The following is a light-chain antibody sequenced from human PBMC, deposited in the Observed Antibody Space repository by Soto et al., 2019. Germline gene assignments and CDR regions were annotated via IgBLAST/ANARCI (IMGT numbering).Light chain of an antibody. CDR2: DVS. V-gene: IGLV2-14*01. CDR1: SSDVGAYNY. J-gene: IGLJ1*01. CDR3: SSYTSSSTPYV. Sequence: QSVLTQPASVSGSPGQSITISCTGTSSDVGAYNYVSWYQQQPGKVPKLMIYDVSNRPSGVSNRFSGAKSGNTASLTISGLQAEDEAEYYCSSYTSSSTPYVVGTGTKLTVL.